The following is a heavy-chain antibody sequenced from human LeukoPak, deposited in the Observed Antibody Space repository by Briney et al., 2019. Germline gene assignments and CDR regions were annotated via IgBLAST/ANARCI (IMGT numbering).Heavy chain of an antibody. CDR1: GFTFSNAW. Sequence: TGGSLRLSCAASGFTFSNAWMSWVRQALGKGLEWVSYISSSSSTIFYADSVKGRFTVSRDNAKNSPYLQMNTLRDEDTAVYYCARSSGSYYNHDYWGQGTLVTVSS. D-gene: IGHD3-10*01. J-gene: IGHJ4*02. CDR3: ARSSGSYYNHDY. V-gene: IGHV3-48*02. CDR2: ISSSSSTI.